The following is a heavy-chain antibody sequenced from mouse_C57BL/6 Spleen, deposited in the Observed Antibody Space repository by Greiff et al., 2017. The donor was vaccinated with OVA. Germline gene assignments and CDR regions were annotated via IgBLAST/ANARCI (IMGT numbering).Heavy chain of an antibody. Sequence: LQESGAELVKPGASVKMSCKASGYTFTSYWITWVKQRPGQGLEWIGDIYPGSGSTNYNEKFKSKATVTVDTSSSTAYMQLSSLTSEDSAVYYCARGWLRRFDYWGQGTTLTVSS. CDR2: IYPGSGST. D-gene: IGHD2-2*01. CDR3: ARGWLRRFDY. J-gene: IGHJ2*01. CDR1: GYTFTSYW. V-gene: IGHV1-55*01.